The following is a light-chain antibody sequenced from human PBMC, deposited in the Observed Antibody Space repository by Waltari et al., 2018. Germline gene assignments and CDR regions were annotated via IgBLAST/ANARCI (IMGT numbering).Light chain of an antibody. Sequence: EIVLTQSPGTLSLPPGERATLSCRASQSVSRFLAWYQQQPGQAPRLLIYEASSRATDIPDGCSGSGSGTDFSLTISRLEPEDFAGYYCQKYGTLPATFGQGTKVEIK. CDR3: QKYGTLPAT. J-gene: IGKJ1*01. CDR2: EAS. V-gene: IGKV3-20*01. CDR1: QSVSRF.